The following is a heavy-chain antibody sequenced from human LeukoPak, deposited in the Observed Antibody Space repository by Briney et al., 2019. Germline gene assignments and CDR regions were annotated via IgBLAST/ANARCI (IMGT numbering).Heavy chain of an antibody. V-gene: IGHV3-21*01. CDR3: ARDIGGSYTAIDY. CDR1: GFTFSSYS. D-gene: IGHD1-26*01. J-gene: IGHJ4*02. Sequence: GGSLRLSCAASGFTFSSYSMNWVRQAPGKGLEWVSFISSSSAHINYADSVKGRFTISRDNPRNSLYLQMNSLRTEDTAVYYCARDIGGSYTAIDYWGQGTLVTVSS. CDR2: ISSSSAHI.